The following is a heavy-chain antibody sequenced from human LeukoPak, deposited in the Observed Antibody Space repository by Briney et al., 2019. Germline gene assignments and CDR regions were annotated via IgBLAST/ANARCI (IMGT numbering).Heavy chain of an antibody. J-gene: IGHJ4*02. CDR1: GFTFDDYA. CDR3: AKTPAPVFGSKHYFDY. V-gene: IGHV3-43D*04. Sequence: GGSLRLSCEASGFTFDDYAMHWVRQVTGKGLEWVSLINWDGGRTYYADSVRGRFTISRDNSKNTLYLQMNSLRAEDTAVYYCAKTPAPVFGSKHYFDYWGQGTLVTVSS. D-gene: IGHD3-3*01. CDR2: INWDGGRT.